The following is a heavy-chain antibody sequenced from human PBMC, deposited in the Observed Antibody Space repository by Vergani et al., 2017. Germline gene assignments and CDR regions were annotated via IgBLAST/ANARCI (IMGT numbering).Heavy chain of an antibody. J-gene: IGHJ5*02. V-gene: IGHV1-2*02. CDR2: INPNSGGT. CDR1: GYTFTGYY. D-gene: IGHD6-13*01. Sequence: QVQLVQSGAEVKKPGASVKVSCKASGYTFTGYYMHWVRQASGQGLEWMEGINPNSGGTNCPQKFQGRVTMTRDTSISTAYMELSRLSSDNSADCYFTRERAAAGTRGWFDPWGQGTLVTVSS. CDR3: TRERAAAGTRGWFDP.